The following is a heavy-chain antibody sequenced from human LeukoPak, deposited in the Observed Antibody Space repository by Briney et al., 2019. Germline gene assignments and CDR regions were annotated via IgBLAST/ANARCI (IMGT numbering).Heavy chain of an antibody. J-gene: IGHJ6*04. D-gene: IGHD3-10*02. CDR2: ISSSSSTI. V-gene: IGHV3-48*03. CDR1: GFTFGDYA. CDR3: AELGITMIGGV. Sequence: GGSLRLSCTTSGFTFGDYAMSWVRQAPGKGLEWVSYISSSSSTIYYADSVKGRFTISRDNAKNSLYLQMNSLRAGDTAVYYCAELGITMIGGVWGKGTTVTISS.